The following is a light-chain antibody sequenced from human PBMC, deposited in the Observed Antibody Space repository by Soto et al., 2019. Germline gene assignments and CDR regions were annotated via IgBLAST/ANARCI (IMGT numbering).Light chain of an antibody. J-gene: IGKJ4*01. CDR1: QSISSW. Sequence: DIQMTQSPSTLSASVGDRVTITCRASQSISSWLAWDQQKPGKAPKLLIYDASSLESGVPSRFSGSGSGTEFTLPISSLQPDDFATYYCQQYNSYSLLTFGGGTKVEIK. CDR2: DAS. V-gene: IGKV1-5*01. CDR3: QQYNSYSLLT.